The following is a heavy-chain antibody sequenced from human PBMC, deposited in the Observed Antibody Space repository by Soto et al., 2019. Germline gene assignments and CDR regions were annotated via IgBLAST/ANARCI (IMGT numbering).Heavy chain of an antibody. CDR2: ISGSGGST. D-gene: IGHD5-12*01. CDR3: AKDQKDSGNYYYHYGMDV. J-gene: IGHJ6*02. Sequence: PGGSLRLSCAASGFTFSSYAMSWVRQAPGKGLEWVSAISGSGGSTYYADSVKGRFTISRDNSKNTLYLQMNSLGAEDTAVYYCAKDQKDSGNYYYHYGMDVWGQGTTVTVSS. V-gene: IGHV3-23*01. CDR1: GFTFSSYA.